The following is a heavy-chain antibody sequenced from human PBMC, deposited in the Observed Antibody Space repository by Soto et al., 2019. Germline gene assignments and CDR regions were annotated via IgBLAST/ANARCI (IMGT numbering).Heavy chain of an antibody. D-gene: IGHD3-10*01. Sequence: ETLSLTCTVSGGSISSYYWSWIRQPPGKGLEWIGYIYYSGSTNYNPSLKSRVTISVDTSKNQFSLKLSSVTAADTAVYYCARYMVRGVFDYWGQGTLVTVSS. CDR1: GGSISSYY. CDR2: IYYSGST. CDR3: ARYMVRGVFDY. J-gene: IGHJ4*02. V-gene: IGHV4-59*01.